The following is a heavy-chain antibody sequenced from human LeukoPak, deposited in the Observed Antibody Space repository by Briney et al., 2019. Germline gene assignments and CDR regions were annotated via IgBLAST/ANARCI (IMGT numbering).Heavy chain of an antibody. CDR2: ISGNGGST. J-gene: IGHJ4*02. CDR1: RFTFSNYA. D-gene: IGHD2-15*01. V-gene: IGHV3-23*01. CDR3: ARDDCSGGSCYSDY. Sequence: GGSLRLSCAAPRFTFSNYAMTWVRQGPGKGLEWVSTISGNGGSTYYADSVQGRFTISRDNSKNTLYLQMNSLRAEDTAVYYCARDDCSGGSCYSDYWGQGTLVTVSS.